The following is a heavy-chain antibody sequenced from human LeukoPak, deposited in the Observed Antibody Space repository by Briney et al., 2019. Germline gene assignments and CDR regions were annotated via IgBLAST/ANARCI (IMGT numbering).Heavy chain of an antibody. CDR3: ARDRLDYTVGGDAFDI. CDR1: GGFISGYY. J-gene: IGHJ3*02. CDR2: IYYSGST. Sequence: PSETLSLTCAVYGGFISGYYWSWIRQPPGKGLEWIGYIYYSGSTSYNPSLKSRVTISVDTSKNQFSLKVRSVTAADTAVYYCARDRLDYTVGGDAFDIRGQGTMVTVSS. D-gene: IGHD4-11*01. V-gene: IGHV4-59*01.